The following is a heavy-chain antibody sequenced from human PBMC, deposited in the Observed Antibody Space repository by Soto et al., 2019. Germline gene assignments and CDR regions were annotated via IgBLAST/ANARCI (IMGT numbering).Heavy chain of an antibody. CDR2: ITDSSDTV. CDR1: GFSFSNYH. V-gene: IGHV3-48*02. J-gene: IGHJ4*02. CDR3: ARDFGHGYYLDY. Sequence: PWGSLRLSCVASGFSFSNYHISCVRHAPFKGLEWISYITDSSDTVHYAESVRGRFTISRDNAESSLFLQMNSLRDEDTAVYFCARDFGHGYYLDYWGRGTLVTVSS. D-gene: IGHD3-3*01.